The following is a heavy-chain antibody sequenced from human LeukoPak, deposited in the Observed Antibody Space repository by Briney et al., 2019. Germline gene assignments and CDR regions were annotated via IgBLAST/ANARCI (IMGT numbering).Heavy chain of an antibody. J-gene: IGHJ4*02. V-gene: IGHV3-15*01. CDR1: GFTFSNAW. CDR2: IKSKTDGGTT. Sequence: GGSFRLSCAASGFTFSNAWMSWVRQAPGKGLEWVGRIKSKTDGGTTDYAAPVKGRFTISRDNSKNTLYLQMNSLRAEDTAVYYCARAHGIGYYSGHFDYWGQGTLVTVSS. CDR3: ARAHGIGYYSGHFDY. D-gene: IGHD3-22*01.